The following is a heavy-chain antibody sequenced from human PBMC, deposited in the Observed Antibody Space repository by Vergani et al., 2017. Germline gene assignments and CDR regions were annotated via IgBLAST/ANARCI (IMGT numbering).Heavy chain of an antibody. V-gene: IGHV3-21*06. CDR3: ANGWTDVGCPDHYGLDV. D-gene: IGHD3/OR15-3a*01. CDR1: GFTFSDFS. J-gene: IGHJ6*02. Sequence: VKLEESGGGLVKPGGSLRLSCAASGFTFSDFSMSWVRQAPGTGLEWVAFIGSSGPFINYADSVKGRFIISRDNTNNSLFLQLRSLRAEDAAVYYCANGWTDVGCPDHYGLDVWGQGATVTVSS. CDR2: IGSSGPFI.